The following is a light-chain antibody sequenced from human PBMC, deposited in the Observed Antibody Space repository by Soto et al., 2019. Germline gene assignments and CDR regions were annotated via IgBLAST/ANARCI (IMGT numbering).Light chain of an antibody. CDR2: EVS. CDR1: SSDVGGYNY. J-gene: IGLJ1*01. V-gene: IGLV2-14*01. CDR3: SSYTRSSTSYV. Sequence: QSVLTQPASVSGSPGQSITISCTGTSSDVGGYNYVSWYKQHPGKAPKLMIYEVSNRPSRVSNRFSGSKSGNTASLTISGLQAEDEADYYCSSYTRSSTSYVFGTGTKLTVL.